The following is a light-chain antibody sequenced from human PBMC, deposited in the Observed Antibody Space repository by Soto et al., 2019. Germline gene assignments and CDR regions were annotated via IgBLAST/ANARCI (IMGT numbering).Light chain of an antibody. CDR2: DAS. J-gene: IGKJ5*01. Sequence: DIVLTQSPATLSLSPGERATLSCRASQSVSSYLAWYQQKPGQAPRLLIYDASNRTTGIRARFSGSGSGTDFTLTIRSLETYDFAVYYCQQRSNCPTFGQGTRLEIK. CDR3: QQRSNCPT. CDR1: QSVSSY. V-gene: IGKV3-11*01.